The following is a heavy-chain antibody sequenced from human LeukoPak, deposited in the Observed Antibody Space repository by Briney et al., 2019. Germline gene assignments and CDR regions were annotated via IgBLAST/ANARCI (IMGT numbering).Heavy chain of an antibody. CDR2: IIPIFGTA. V-gene: IGHV1-69*13. D-gene: IGHD3-22*01. J-gene: IGHJ4*02. CDR3: ARGSTYYYDSSGYYYGY. CDR1: GGTFSSYA. Sequence: SVKVSCKASGGTFSSYAISWVRQAPGQGLEWMGGIIPIFGTANYAQKCQGRVTITADESTSTAYMELSSLRSGDTAVYYCARGSTYYYDSSGYYYGYWGQGTLVTVSS.